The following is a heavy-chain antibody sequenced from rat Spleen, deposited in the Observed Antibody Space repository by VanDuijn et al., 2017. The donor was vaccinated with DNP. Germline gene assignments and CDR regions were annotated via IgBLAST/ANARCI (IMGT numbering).Heavy chain of an antibody. J-gene: IGHJ2*01. Sequence: EVQLQESGPGLVKPSQSLSLTCSVTGYSITSNFWGWIRKFPGSKMEWIVHINYSGITTYHPSLKSRISITRDTSKNQFFLQVNSVTTEDTDTYYCARSYNSGSKWNYWGQGVMVTVSS. V-gene: IGHV3-1*01. CDR3: ARSYNSGSKWNY. CDR1: GYSITSNF. D-gene: IGHD4-3*01. CDR2: INYSGIT.